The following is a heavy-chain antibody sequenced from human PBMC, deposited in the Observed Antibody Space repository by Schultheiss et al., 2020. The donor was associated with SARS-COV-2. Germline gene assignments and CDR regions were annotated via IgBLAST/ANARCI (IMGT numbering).Heavy chain of an antibody. CDR2: ISGSGGST. CDR3: ARGGYTSSWYWGGGDYYYYYGMDV. CDR1: GFTFSSYA. V-gene: IGHV3-23*01. J-gene: IGHJ6*02. D-gene: IGHD6-13*01. Sequence: GGSLRLSCAASGFTFSSYAMSWVRQAPGKGLEWVSAISGSGGSTYYADSVKGRFTISRDNSKNTLYLQMNSLRAEDTAVYYCARGGYTSSWYWGGGDYYYYYGMDVWGQGTTVTVSS.